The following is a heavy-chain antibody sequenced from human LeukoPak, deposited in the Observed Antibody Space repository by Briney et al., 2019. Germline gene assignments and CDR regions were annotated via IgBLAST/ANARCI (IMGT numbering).Heavy chain of an antibody. CDR3: ARLGCSGGSCYPGL. CDR1: GGSFSGYY. Sequence: PSETLSLTCAVYGGSFSGYYWSWIRQPPAKGLEWIGEINHSGSTNYNPSLKSRVTISVDTSKNQFSLKLSSVTAADTAVYYCARLGCSGGSCYPGLWGQGTLVTVSS. J-gene: IGHJ4*02. CDR2: INHSGST. D-gene: IGHD2-15*01. V-gene: IGHV4-34*01.